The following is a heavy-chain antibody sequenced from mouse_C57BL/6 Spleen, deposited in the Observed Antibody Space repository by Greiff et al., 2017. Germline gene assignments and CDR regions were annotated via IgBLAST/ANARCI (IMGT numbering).Heavy chain of an antibody. CDR2: INPSNGGT. CDR3: ARDGSSYGWFAY. CDR1: GYTFTSYW. J-gene: IGHJ3*01. V-gene: IGHV1-53*01. D-gene: IGHD1-1*01. Sequence: QVQLQQPGTELVKPGASVKLSCKASGYTFTSYWMHWVKQRPGQCLEWIGNINPSNGGTNYNEKFKSKATLTVDKSSSTAYMQLSSLTSEDSAVYYCARDGSSYGWFAYWGQGTLVTVSA.